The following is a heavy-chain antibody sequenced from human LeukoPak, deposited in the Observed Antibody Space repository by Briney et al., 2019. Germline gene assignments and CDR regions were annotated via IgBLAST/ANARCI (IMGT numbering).Heavy chain of an antibody. CDR2: ISAGGSST. D-gene: IGHD3-3*01. V-gene: IGHV3-23*01. J-gene: IGHJ4*02. Sequence: GGSLRLSCAASGFTFTSYAMNWVRQAPGKGLEWVSFISAGGSSTHYADSVKGRFTISRDNSNNTLYLQINSLRAEDTAAYYCAKGAQYDFWTGYTLEYFDVWGKGTLVSVSS. CDR1: GFTFTSYA. CDR3: AKGAQYDFWTGYTLEYFDV.